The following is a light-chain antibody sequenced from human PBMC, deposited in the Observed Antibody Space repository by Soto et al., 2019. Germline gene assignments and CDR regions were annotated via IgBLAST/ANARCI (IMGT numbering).Light chain of an antibody. V-gene: IGLV2-11*01. J-gene: IGLJ1*01. CDR1: SSDVGRYDY. CDR2: DVT. CDR3: CSFAGSYSYV. Sequence: QSALTQPRSVSGSPGQSVTISCTGTSSDVGRYDYVSWYQQHPGKAPNLIVYDVTERPSGVPDRFSGSKSGNTASLTISGLQAEDEADYSCCSFAGSYSYVFGTGTKVTVL.